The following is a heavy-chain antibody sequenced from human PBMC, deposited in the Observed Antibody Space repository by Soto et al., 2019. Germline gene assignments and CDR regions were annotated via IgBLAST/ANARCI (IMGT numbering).Heavy chain of an antibody. V-gene: IGHV4-31*03. CDR2: TYYTGST. D-gene: IGHD2-15*01. CDR1: GDSVRNGGYY. J-gene: IGHJ4*02. CDR3: AREVADTNRFEY. Sequence: QVQLQESGPGLVKPSQTLSLTCTVSGDSVRNGGYYCNWIRQYPGKGLEWIGYTYYTGSTSYNPSHESRLTISADTSRSQFSLRLRSVPAADKAVYDCAREVADTNRFEYWGQGALVSISS.